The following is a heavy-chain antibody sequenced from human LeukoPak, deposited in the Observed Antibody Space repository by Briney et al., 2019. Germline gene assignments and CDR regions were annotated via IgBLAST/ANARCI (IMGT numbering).Heavy chain of an antibody. CDR2: INTNTGNP. CDR1: GYTFTTYA. D-gene: IGHD5-12*01. CDR3: ATKHVDIVTTRGYAFDI. J-gene: IGHJ3*02. V-gene: IGHV7-4-1*02. Sequence: ASVKVSCKASGYTFTTYAMNWVRQAPGQGLEWMGWINTNTGNPTYAQGFTGRFVFSLDTSVSTAYLQISSLKAEDTAVYYCATKHVDIVTTRGYAFDIWGQGTMVTVSS.